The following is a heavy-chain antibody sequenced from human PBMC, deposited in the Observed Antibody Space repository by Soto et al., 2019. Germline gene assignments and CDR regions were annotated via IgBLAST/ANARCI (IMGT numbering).Heavy chain of an antibody. D-gene: IGHD3-22*01. CDR2: IGWGGSVA. V-gene: IGHV3-43*01. J-gene: IGHJ4*02. CDR3: VAGGDTSGALDY. Sequence: EVQLLESGGLVVQPGGSLRLSCAASGFTFGDYTMYWVRQPPGKALEWVSLIGWGGSVALYRDSVKGRFTISRDNKKNDLYLQMNSLTTEDTGLYYCVAGGDTSGALDYWGQGTLVTVSS. CDR1: GFTFGDYT.